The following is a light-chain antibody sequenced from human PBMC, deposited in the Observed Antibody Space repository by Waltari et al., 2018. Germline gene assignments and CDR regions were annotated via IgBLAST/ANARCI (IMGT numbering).Light chain of an antibody. CDR2: DVS. J-gene: IGKJ3*01. Sequence: DIQMTQSPSSLSASVGDRVTITCQANQDIGNYLNWYQHKPGKAPKIMIRDVSNLEKGVPSRFSGTGSGTEFNFTISSLQPEDFATYICQQYDAVPPLTFGPGTKVDIK. CDR3: QQYDAVPPLT. V-gene: IGKV1-33*01. CDR1: QDIGNY.